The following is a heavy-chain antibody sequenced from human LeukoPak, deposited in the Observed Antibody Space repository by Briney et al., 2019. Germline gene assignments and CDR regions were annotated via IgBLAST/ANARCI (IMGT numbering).Heavy chain of an antibody. J-gene: IGHJ5*02. CDR1: GYTFTSYY. D-gene: IGHD3-22*01. CDR3: ARAYATYYYDSSGYPWFDP. Sequence: ASVKVSCKASGYTFTSYYMHWVRQAPGQGLEWMGIINPSGGSTSYAQKFQGRVTMTRDMSTSTVYMELSSLRSDDTAVYYCARAYATYYYDSSGYPWFDPWGQGTLVTVSS. V-gene: IGHV1-46*01. CDR2: INPSGGST.